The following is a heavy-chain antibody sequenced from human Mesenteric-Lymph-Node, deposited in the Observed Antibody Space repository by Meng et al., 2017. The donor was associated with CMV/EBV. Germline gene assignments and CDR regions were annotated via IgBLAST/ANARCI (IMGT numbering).Heavy chain of an antibody. D-gene: IGHD2-2*01. CDR3: ARRLAGYCSSSSCFHFDY. CDR1: SDSFSGYF. Sequence: SETLSLTCAVYSDSFSGYFWSWIRQPPGKGLEWIGEINHSGSTNYNPSLKSRVTISGDTSKNQFSLNLRSVTAADTAVYFCARRLAGYCSSSSCFHFDYWGQGTLVTVSS. CDR2: INHSGST. J-gene: IGHJ4*02. V-gene: IGHV4-34*01.